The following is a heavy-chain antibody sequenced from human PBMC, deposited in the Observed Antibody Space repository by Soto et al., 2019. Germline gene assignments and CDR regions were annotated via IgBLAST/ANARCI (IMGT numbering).Heavy chain of an antibody. J-gene: IGHJ3*02. V-gene: IGHV1-3*01. D-gene: IGHD3-9*01. CDR3: ASLDRYDILTVYYNDAFEI. Sequence: ASVKVSCKASGYIFTSYAMHRVRQAPGQRREWMGWINAGNRNTKYSQKCQGRVTITRDTSASTVYMELSSVRSEDTAVYYCASLDRYDILTVYYNDAFEIWGQGTMVTVSS. CDR1: GYIFTSYA. CDR2: INAGNRNT.